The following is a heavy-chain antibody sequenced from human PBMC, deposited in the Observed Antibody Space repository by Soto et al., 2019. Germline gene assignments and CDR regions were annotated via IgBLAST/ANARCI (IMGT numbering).Heavy chain of an antibody. Sequence: QVQLVQSGAEVKKPGSSVKVSCKASGGTFSSYTISWVRQAPGQGLEWMGRIIPILGIANYAQKFQGRVTITADKSTSTAYMELSSLRSEDTAVYYCARDDGYSSHPNWFDPWGQGTLVTVSS. CDR3: ARDDGYSSHPNWFDP. D-gene: IGHD6-13*01. J-gene: IGHJ5*02. CDR1: GGTFSSYT. CDR2: IIPILGIA. V-gene: IGHV1-69*08.